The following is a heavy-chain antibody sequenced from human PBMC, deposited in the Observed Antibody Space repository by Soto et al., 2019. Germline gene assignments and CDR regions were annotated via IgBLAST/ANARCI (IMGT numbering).Heavy chain of an antibody. CDR3: ARRPVTYYFDY. D-gene: IGHD4-17*01. CDR1: GFTFSNYA. Sequence: QVQLVESGGGVVQPGRSLRLSCAASGFTFSNYAMHWVRQAPGKGLEWVAVISYDGSNKYYADSVKGRFTISRDNSNNTLYLQMNSLRAEDTAVYYCARRPVTYYFDYWGQGTLVTVSS. CDR2: ISYDGSNK. J-gene: IGHJ4*02. V-gene: IGHV3-30-3*01.